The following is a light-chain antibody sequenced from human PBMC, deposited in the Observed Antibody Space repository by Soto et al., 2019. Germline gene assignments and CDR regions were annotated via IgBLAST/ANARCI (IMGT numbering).Light chain of an antibody. V-gene: IGLV2-8*01. Sequence: QSVLTQPPSVSGSPGQSVTISCTGTSSDVGAFNYVSWYQHHPGKVPKFLIYEVNKRPSGVPDRFSGSKSGNTASLTVSGLQPEYEAEYFCSSFVDGKSYVFGTGTKVTVL. CDR2: EVN. CDR1: SSDVGAFNY. CDR3: SSFVDGKSYV. J-gene: IGLJ1*01.